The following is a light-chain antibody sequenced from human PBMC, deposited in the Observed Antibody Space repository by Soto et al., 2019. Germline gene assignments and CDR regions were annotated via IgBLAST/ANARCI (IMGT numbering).Light chain of an antibody. J-gene: IGLJ2*01. Sequence: QSALTQPRSVSGSPGQSVTISCTGTSSDVGNYNHVSWFQQHPGKAPKLMIYDVSKRPLGVPDRFSGSKSGNTASLTISGLQDDDEADYYCCSYVGYYSYVLFGGGTKVTVL. V-gene: IGLV2-11*01. CDR2: DVS. CDR1: SSDVGNYNH. CDR3: CSYVGYYSYVL.